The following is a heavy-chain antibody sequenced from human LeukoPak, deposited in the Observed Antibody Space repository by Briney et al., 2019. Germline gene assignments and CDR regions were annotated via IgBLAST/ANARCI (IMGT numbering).Heavy chain of an antibody. D-gene: IGHD3-3*01. V-gene: IGHV3-74*01. J-gene: IGHJ3*02. CDR2: INSEVSST. CDR1: GYTLRSYW. CDR3: ARADSITIFGVVNVDAFDI. Sequence: GGSLRLSCAASGYTLRSYWVHWVRRAPGKGRVRGSRINSEVSSTSYADSVKGRFTISRDNAKNTLYLQMNSLRAEDTAVYYCARADSITIFGVVNVDAFDIWGQGTMVTVSS.